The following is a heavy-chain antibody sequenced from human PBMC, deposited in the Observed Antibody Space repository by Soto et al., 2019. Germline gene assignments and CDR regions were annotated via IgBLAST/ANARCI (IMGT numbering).Heavy chain of an antibody. D-gene: IGHD3-3*01. CDR1: GYTFTSYD. CDR2: MNPNSGNT. J-gene: IGHJ4*02. V-gene: IGHV1-8*01. CDR3: ARIPNYDFWSGYPNYFDY. Sequence: ASVKVSCKASGYTFTSYDINWVRQATGQGLEWMGWMNPNSGNTGYAQKFQGRVTMTRNTSISTAYMELSSLRSEDTAVYYCARIPNYDFWSGYPNYFDYWGQGTLVTVSS.